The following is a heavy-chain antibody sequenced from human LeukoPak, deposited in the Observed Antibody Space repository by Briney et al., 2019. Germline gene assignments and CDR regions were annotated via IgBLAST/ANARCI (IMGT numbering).Heavy chain of an antibody. J-gene: IGHJ4*02. D-gene: IGHD1-20*01. V-gene: IGHV3-23*01. Sequence: GGSLRLSCAASGFTFSSYAMSWFRQAPGKGLEWVSAISGSGGSTYYADSVKGRFTISRDNSKNTLYLQMNSLRAEDKAVYYCADDNWNDVRSGYWGQGTLVTVSS. CDR1: GFTFSSYA. CDR2: ISGSGGST. CDR3: ADDNWNDVRSGY.